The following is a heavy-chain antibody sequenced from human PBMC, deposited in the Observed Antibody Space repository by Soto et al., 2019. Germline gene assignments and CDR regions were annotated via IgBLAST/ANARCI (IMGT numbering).Heavy chain of an antibody. CDR3: ARDLGRAGTNPTDY. Sequence: QVQLVQSGAEVKKPGASVKVSCKASGYTFTGYYMHWVRQAPGPGLEWMGWIKPNSGGTNYAQKYQGRVTITRDTSISTAYMELSRLRSDDTAVYYCARDLGRAGTNPTDYWGQGTLVTVSS. CDR1: GYTFTGYY. D-gene: IGHD1-1*01. J-gene: IGHJ4*02. CDR2: IKPNSGGT. V-gene: IGHV1-2*02.